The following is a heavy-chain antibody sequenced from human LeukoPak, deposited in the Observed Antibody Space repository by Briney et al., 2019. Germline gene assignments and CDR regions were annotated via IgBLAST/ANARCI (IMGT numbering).Heavy chain of an antibody. CDR1: GGSFSGYY. CDR2: INHSGST. Sequence: SETLSLTCAVYGGSFSGYYWSWIRQPPGKGLEWIGEINHSGSTNYNPSLKSRVTISVDTSKNQFSLKLSSVTAADTAVYCCASSYGGKLDYWGQGTLVTVSS. D-gene: IGHD4-23*01. CDR3: ASSYGGKLDY. J-gene: IGHJ4*02. V-gene: IGHV4-34*01.